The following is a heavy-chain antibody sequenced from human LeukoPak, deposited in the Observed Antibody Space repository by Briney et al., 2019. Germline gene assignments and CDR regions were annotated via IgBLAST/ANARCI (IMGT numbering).Heavy chain of an antibody. CDR3: AGSITIFGVVIPGDV. Sequence: SETLSLTCTVSGGSISSSSYYWGWIRQPPGKGLEWIGSIYYSGSTYYNPSLKSRVTISVDTSKNQFSLKLGSVTAADTAVYYCAGSITIFGVVIPGDVWGKGTTVTVSS. D-gene: IGHD3-3*01. V-gene: IGHV4-39*01. CDR2: IYYSGST. J-gene: IGHJ6*04. CDR1: GGSISSSSYY.